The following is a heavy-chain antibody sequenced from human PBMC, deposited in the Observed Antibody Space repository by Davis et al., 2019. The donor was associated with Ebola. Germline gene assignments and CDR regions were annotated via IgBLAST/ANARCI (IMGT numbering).Heavy chain of an antibody. V-gene: IGHV3-33*01. D-gene: IGHD6-13*01. J-gene: IGHJ4*02. CDR1: GFNFRSYG. CDR3: ARDSPGVAAAFDY. CDR2: IWYDGSRK. Sequence: GESLKISCAASGFNFRSYGMHWVRQAPDKGLEWVAVIWYDGSRKYYGDSVKGRFTISRDNSNNLLYLQMNSLRAEDTAVYYCARDSPGVAAAFDYWGQGTLVTVSS.